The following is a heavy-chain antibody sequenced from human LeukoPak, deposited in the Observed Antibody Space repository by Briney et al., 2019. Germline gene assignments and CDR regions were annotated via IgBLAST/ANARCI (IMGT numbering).Heavy chain of an antibody. D-gene: IGHD4-17*01. Sequence: GGSLRLSCAASGFTFSSFAMAWVRQAPGKGLECVSAISDNGDRTFYGDSVKGRFTISRDNAKNSLYLQMNSLRAEDTAVYYCARVGFRSHGDENYWGQGTLVTVSS. V-gene: IGHV3-23*01. CDR1: GFTFSSFA. J-gene: IGHJ4*02. CDR3: ARVGFRSHGDENY. CDR2: ISDNGDRT.